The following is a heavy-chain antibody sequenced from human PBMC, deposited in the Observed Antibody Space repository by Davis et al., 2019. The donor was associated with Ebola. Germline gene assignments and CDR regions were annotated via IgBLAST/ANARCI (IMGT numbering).Heavy chain of an antibody. CDR1: GYTFTSYG. Sequence: ASVKVSCKASGYTFTSYGISWVRQAPGQGLEWMGWISAYNGNTNYAQKLQGRGTMTTDTSTSTAYLELRSLRSDDTAVYYCARDYYDSSGYYPPNYWGQGTLVTVSS. V-gene: IGHV1-18*01. CDR3: ARDYYDSSGYYPPNY. CDR2: ISAYNGNT. J-gene: IGHJ4*02. D-gene: IGHD3-22*01.